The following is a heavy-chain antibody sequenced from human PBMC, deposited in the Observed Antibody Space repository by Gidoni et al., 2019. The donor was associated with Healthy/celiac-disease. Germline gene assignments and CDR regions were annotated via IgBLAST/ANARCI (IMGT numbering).Heavy chain of an antibody. CDR2: ISSSSSYI. Sequence: EVQLVESGGGLVKPGGCLRLSCAASGFTFSSYSQHRVRQAPGKGLEWVSSISSSSSYIYYTDSVKGRFTISRDNAKNSLYLQMNSLRAEDTAVYYCARDLSGIAAAGGLGVLDYWGQGTLVTVSS. V-gene: IGHV3-21*01. J-gene: IGHJ4*02. CDR1: GFTFSSYS. D-gene: IGHD6-13*01. CDR3: ARDLSGIAAAGGLGVLDY.